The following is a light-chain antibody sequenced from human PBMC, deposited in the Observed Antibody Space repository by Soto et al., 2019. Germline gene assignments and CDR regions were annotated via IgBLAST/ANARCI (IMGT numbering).Light chain of an antibody. CDR2: SNN. V-gene: IGLV1-44*01. CDR1: SSNIGSNT. J-gene: IGLJ2*01. Sequence: SVLTRPPSASDTPGQRVTISCSGSSSNIGSNTVNWYQQLPGTAPKRLSYSNNQRPSGVPDRFSGSKSGTSASLAISGLQSEDEADYYCAAWDDSLNGVVFGGGTKSPS. CDR3: AAWDDSLNGVV.